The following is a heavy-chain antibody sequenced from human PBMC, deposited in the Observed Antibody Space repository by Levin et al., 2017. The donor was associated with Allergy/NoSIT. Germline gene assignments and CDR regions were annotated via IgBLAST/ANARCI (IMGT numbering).Heavy chain of an antibody. CDR2: IWYDGSNK. J-gene: IGHJ5*02. CDR1: GFTFSSYG. D-gene: IGHD3-3*01. V-gene: IGHV3-33*01. Sequence: GGSLRLSCAASGFTFSSYGMHWVRQAPGKGLEWVAVIWYDGSNKYYADSVKGRFTISRDNSKNTLYLQMNSLRAEDTAVYYCARADDDYWFDPWGQGTLVTVSS. CDR3: ARADDDYWFDP.